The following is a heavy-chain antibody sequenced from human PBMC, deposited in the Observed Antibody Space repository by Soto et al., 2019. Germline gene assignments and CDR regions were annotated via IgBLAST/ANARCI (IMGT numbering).Heavy chain of an antibody. CDR2: ISYDGSNK. CDR3: ARDPGYGYGESYFDY. D-gene: IGHD5-18*01. V-gene: IGHV3-30-3*01. Sequence: GGSLRLSCAASGFTFSSYAMHWVRQAPGKGLEWVAVISYDGSNKYYADSVKGRFTISRDNSKNTLYLQMNSLRAEDTAVYYCARDPGYGYGESYFDYWGQGTLVTVSS. J-gene: IGHJ4*02. CDR1: GFTFSSYA.